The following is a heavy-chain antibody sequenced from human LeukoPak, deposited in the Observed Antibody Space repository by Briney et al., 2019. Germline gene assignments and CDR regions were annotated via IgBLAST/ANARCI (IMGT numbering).Heavy chain of an antibody. D-gene: IGHD6-19*01. CDR3: AKGGDSSGWSHFDY. J-gene: IGHJ4*02. CDR2: IGGVDGTI. V-gene: IGHV3-11*01. Sequence: PGGSLRLSCAASGFTFSDYYMSWIRQAPGKGLEWVSYIGGVDGTIYYADSVKGRFTISRDNAKNSLYLQMNSLRAEDMALYYCAKGGDSSGWSHFDYWGQGTLVTVSS. CDR1: GFTFSDYY.